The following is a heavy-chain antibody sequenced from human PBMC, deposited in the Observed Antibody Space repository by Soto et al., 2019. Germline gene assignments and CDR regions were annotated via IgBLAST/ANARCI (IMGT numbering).Heavy chain of an antibody. V-gene: IGHV4-59*01. CDR2: IYYSGST. J-gene: IGHJ4*02. D-gene: IGHD6-19*01. CDR1: GGSISSYY. CDR3: ARGSGWEMGSDY. Sequence: PSETLSLTCTVSGGSISSYYWSWIRQPPGKGLEWIGYIYYSGSTNYNPSLKSRVTISVDTSKNQFSLKLNSVTAADTAVYYCARGSGWEMGSDYWGQGTLVTVSS.